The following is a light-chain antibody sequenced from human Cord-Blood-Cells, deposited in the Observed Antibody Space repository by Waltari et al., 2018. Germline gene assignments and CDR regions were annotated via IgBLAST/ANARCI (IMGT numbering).Light chain of an antibody. CDR1: QSVSSSY. V-gene: IGKV3-20*01. J-gene: IGKJ1*01. CDR3: QQYGSSPWT. CDR2: GAS. Sequence: EIVLPQSQGTLSLSPGERATLPCRASQSVSSSYLAWYQQKPGQAPRLLIYGASSRATGIPDRFSGSGSGTDFTLTISRLEPEDFAVYYCQQYGSSPWTFGQGTKVEIK.